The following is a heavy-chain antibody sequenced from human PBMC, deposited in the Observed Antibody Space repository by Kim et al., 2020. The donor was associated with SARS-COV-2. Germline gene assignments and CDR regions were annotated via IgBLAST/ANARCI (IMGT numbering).Heavy chain of an antibody. J-gene: IGHJ4*02. Sequence: SETLSLTCTVSGGSISSGGYYWSRIRQHPGKGLEWIGYIYYSGSTYYNLSLKSRVTISVYTSKNHFSLKLGSVTAADTAVYYCARDNGYNYQFDYWGQGTLVTVSS. V-gene: IGHV4-31*03. CDR2: IYYSGST. CDR1: GGSISSGGYY. D-gene: IGHD5-12*01. CDR3: ARDNGYNYQFDY.